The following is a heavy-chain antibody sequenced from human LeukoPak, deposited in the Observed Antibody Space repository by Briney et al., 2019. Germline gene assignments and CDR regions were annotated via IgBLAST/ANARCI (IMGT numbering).Heavy chain of an antibody. CDR1: GFTFDDYG. D-gene: IGHD3-10*01. CDR2: INWNGGST. Sequence: RPGGSLRLSCAASGFTFDDYGMSWVRQAPGKGLEWVSGINWNGGSTGYADSVKGLFTISRDNAKNSLYLQMNSLRAEDTALYYCARDDYGSGSMNHIDYWGQGTLVTVSS. V-gene: IGHV3-20*04. CDR3: ARDDYGSGSMNHIDY. J-gene: IGHJ4*02.